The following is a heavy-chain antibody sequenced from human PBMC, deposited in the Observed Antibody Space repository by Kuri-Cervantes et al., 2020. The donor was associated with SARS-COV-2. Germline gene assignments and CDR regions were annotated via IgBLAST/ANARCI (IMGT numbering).Heavy chain of an antibody. CDR2: IYYSGST. D-gene: IGHD3-3*01. Sequence: GSLRLSCTVSGGSISSTSYYWGWVRQPPGKGLERIGSIYYSGSTYYNPSLKSRVTISVDTSKNQFSLKLSSVTAADTAVYYCARHVVSGWSGYFDYWGQGTLVTVSS. V-gene: IGHV4-39*01. CDR1: GGSISSTSYY. J-gene: IGHJ4*02. CDR3: ARHVVSGWSGYFDY.